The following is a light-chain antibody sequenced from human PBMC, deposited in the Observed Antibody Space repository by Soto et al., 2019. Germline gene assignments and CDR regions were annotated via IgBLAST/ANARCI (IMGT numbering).Light chain of an antibody. V-gene: IGKV3-20*01. CDR3: QQYGSSSWT. CDR2: GAS. CDR1: QSVSSSY. Sequence: EIGLTQTPSTLSLSPCERATLSCRASQSVSSSYLAWYQQKPGQAPRLLIYGASSRATGIPDRFSGSGSGTDFTLTISRLEPEDFAVYYCQQYGSSSWTFGQGTKVDIK. J-gene: IGKJ1*01.